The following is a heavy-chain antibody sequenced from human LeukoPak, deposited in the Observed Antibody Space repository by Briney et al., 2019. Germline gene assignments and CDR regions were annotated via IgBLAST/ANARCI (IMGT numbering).Heavy chain of an antibody. CDR3: AREPPYGDHFDY. V-gene: IGHV3-30-3*01. Sequence: PGGSLRLSCAASGFTFSSYAMHWVRQAPGKGLEWVAVISYDGSNKYYADSVKGRFTISRDNSKNTLYLQMNSLRAEDTAVYYCAREPPYGDHFDYWGQGTLVTVSS. CDR2: ISYDGSNK. J-gene: IGHJ4*02. CDR1: GFTFSSYA. D-gene: IGHD4-17*01.